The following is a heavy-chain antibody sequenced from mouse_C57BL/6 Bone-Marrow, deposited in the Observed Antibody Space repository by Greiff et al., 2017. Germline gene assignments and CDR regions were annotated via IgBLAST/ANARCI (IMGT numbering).Heavy chain of an antibody. J-gene: IGHJ2*01. CDR2: IDPSDSYT. D-gene: IGHD1-1*01. Sequence: QVQLQQSGAELVMPGASVKLPCKASGYTFTSYWMHWVKQRPGQGLEWIGEIDPSDSYTNYNQKFKGKSTVTVDKSSSTAYMQLSSLTSEDSAVYYCARWYYGSKDYWGQGTTLTVSS. V-gene: IGHV1-69*01. CDR1: GYTFTSYW. CDR3: ARWYYGSKDY.